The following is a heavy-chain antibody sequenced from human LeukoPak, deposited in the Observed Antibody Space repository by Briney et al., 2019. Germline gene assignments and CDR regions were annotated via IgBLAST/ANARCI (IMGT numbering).Heavy chain of an antibody. J-gene: IGHJ1*01. CDR2: IYHSGST. D-gene: IGHD1-14*01. V-gene: IGHV4-30-2*01. Sequence: PSETLSLTCTVSGGSISSGGYYWSWIRQPPGKGLEWIGYIYHSGSTYYNPSLKSRVTISVDRSKNQFSLKLSSVTAADTAVYYCARGPGLWRNQFQHWGQGTLVTVSS. CDR3: ARGPGLWRNQFQH. CDR1: GGSISSGGYY.